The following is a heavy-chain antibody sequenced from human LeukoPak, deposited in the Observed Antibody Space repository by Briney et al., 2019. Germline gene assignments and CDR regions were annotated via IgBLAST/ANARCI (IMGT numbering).Heavy chain of an antibody. V-gene: IGHV4-39*07. J-gene: IGHJ4*02. CDR3: ARGQGIDY. D-gene: IGHD3-10*01. CDR2: INHSGST. Sequence: PSETLSLTCTVSGGSISSSSYYWSWIRQPPGKGLEWIGEINHSGSTNYNPSLKSRVTISVDTSKNQFSLKLSSVTAADTAVYYCARGQGIDYWGQGTLVTVSS. CDR1: GGSISSSSYY.